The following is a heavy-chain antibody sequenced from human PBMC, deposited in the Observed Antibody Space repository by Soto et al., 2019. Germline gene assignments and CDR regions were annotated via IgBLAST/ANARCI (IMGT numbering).Heavy chain of an antibody. Sequence: EVQLVASGGDLVQPGGYLRRSCAASGLTFSGYWMHWVRQAPGKGLVWVSRVNSDGTSTAYENSVKGRFTISRANAKNQLDQQMNSLGDEDTAVYYCARGSTGGYWGQGTLVTLSP. D-gene: IGHD2-15*01. CDR3: ARGSTGGY. CDR1: GLTFSGYW. CDR2: VNSDGTST. V-gene: IGHV3-74*01. J-gene: IGHJ4*02.